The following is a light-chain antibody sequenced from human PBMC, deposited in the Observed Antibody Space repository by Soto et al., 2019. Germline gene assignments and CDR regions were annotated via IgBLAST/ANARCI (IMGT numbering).Light chain of an antibody. Sequence: EIVMTQSPLSLPVTPGEPPSISCRSSQILLHSDGYNYLAWYLQKPGHSPQXLIDLASSRASGVPDRFSGSGSGTDFTLTISRLQTEDFAVYDCQQYGSSRLTFGGGTKVDI. V-gene: IGKV2-28*01. CDR3: QQYGSSRLT. CDR2: LAS. CDR1: QILLHSDGYNY. J-gene: IGKJ4*01.